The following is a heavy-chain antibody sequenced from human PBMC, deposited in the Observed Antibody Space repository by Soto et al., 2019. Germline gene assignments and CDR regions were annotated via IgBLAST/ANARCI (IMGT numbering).Heavy chain of an antibody. V-gene: IGHV3-30*18. CDR1: GFSFSTYG. CDR2: ISYDGSNK. CDR3: SKHSSRYFYDSSGYYSLDY. J-gene: IGHJ4*02. Sequence: GGSLRLCCAASGFSFSTYGMQWVRQAPGKGLEWVAVISYDGSNKNYADSVEGRFTISRDTSKNTLYLQMNSLRAEDTAVYYCSKHSSRYFYDSSGYYSLDYWGQGTLVTVSS. D-gene: IGHD3-22*01.